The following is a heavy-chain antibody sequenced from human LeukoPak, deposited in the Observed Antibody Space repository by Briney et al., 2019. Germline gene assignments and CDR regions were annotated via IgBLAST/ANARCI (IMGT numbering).Heavy chain of an antibody. D-gene: IGHD6-19*01. CDR3: ARTLAGRGNYFDY. Sequence: GGSLRLSCAASGFGVSGNYMSWVRQAPGMGLEWVSIIYNDGRTYYADSVKGRFTISRDNSKNTLFLQMNSLRAEDTAIYYCARTLAGRGNYFDYWGQGAMVTVSS. CDR2: IYNDGRT. J-gene: IGHJ4*02. CDR1: GFGVSGNY. V-gene: IGHV3-53*01.